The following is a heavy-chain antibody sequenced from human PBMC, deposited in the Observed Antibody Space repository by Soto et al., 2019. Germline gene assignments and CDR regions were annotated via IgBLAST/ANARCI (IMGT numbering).Heavy chain of an antibody. V-gene: IGHV3-74*01. CDR1: GFTFSSYW. Sequence: EVQLVESGGGLVQPGGSLRLSCAASGFTFSSYWMHWVRQAPGKGLVWVSGINSEGGSTGYADSVKGRFIMSRDNAKNTLYVQMNSLRAEDTAVYYCARPRYDGSGTPFDHWGLGTLVTVSS. CDR2: INSEGGST. J-gene: IGHJ4*02. D-gene: IGHD3-22*01. CDR3: ARPRYDGSGTPFDH.